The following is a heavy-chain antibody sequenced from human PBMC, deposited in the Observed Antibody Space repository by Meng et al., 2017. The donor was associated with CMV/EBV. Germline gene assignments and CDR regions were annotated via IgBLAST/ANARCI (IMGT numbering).Heavy chain of an antibody. CDR3: ARDSITRPWDYYYGMDV. V-gene: IGHV1-46*01. D-gene: IGHD3-16*01. CDR1: GYTFTSYY. Sequence: ASVKVSCKAFGYTFTSYYMHWVRQAPGQGLEWMGIINPSGGSTSYAQKFQGRVTMTRDTSTSTVYMELSSLRSEDTAVYYCARDSITRPWDYYYGMDVWGQGTTVTVSS. J-gene: IGHJ6*02. CDR2: INPSGGST.